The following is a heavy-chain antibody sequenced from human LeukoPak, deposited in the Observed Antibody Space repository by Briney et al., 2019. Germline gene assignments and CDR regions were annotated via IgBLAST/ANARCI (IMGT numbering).Heavy chain of an antibody. D-gene: IGHD3-22*01. J-gene: IGHJ4*02. Sequence: SETLSLTCTVSGGSINSYYWSWIRQPPGKGLEWIGYIYYSGSTNYNPSLKSRVTISVDTSKNQFSLKLSSVTAADTAVFYCARRTGTYYYDSSGYSPWRYYFDYWGQGTLVTVSS. CDR2: IYYSGST. CDR1: GGSINSYY. CDR3: ARRTGTYYYDSSGYSPWRYYFDY. V-gene: IGHV4-59*12.